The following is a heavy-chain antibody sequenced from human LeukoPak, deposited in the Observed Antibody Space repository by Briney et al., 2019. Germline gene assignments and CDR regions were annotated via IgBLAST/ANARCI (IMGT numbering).Heavy chain of an antibody. V-gene: IGHV4-39*01. CDR3: ARLEGTSVDY. CDR2: ICYSGST. Sequence: KPSETLSLTCTVSGGSTSSSSYYWGWIRQPPGKGLEWIGNICYSGSTYYNPSLKSRVTISVDTSKNQFSLKLSSVTAADTAVYYCARLEGTSVDYWGQGTLVNVSS. CDR1: GGSTSSSSYY. J-gene: IGHJ4*02. D-gene: IGHD1-1*01.